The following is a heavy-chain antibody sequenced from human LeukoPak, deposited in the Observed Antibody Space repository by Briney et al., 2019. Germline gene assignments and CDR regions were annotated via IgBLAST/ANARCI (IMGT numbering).Heavy chain of an antibody. CDR1: GGSFSGYY. CDR2: INHSGST. D-gene: IGHD6-13*01. Sequence: SETLSLTCAVYGGSFSGYYWSWIRQPPGKGLEWIGEINHSGSTNYNPSLKSRVTISVDTSKNQFSLKLSSVTAADTAVYYCQAAAGTHWFDPWGQGTLVTVSS. V-gene: IGHV4-34*01. J-gene: IGHJ5*02. CDR3: QAAAGTHWFDP.